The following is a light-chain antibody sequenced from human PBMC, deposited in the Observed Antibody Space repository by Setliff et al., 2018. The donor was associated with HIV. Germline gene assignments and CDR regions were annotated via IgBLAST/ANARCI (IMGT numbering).Light chain of an antibody. CDR2: DVS. J-gene: IGLJ1*01. V-gene: IGLV2-14*03. CDR1: SSDVGGYNY. Sequence: QSALTQPASVSGSPGQSITISCTGTSSDVGGYNYVSWYQHHPGKAPKLMIYDVSKRPSGVSNRFSGSKSGNTASLTISGLQAEDEADYYCSSYTSSSTLVFGTGTKVT. CDR3: SSYTSSSTLV.